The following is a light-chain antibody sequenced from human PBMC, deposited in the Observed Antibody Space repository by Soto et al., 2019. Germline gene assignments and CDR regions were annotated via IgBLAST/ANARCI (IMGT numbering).Light chain of an antibody. V-gene: IGKV3D-20*02. Sequence: IVLTQSPGTLSLSPGERATLYCRASQSFXDNYLAWYQQRPGQSPGLLIYGASNRATGIPDSFSGSGYATDFTITISSLEPEYLEVYYCQQRSKWRTFGQGTKVDIK. CDR3: QQRSKWRT. CDR1: QSFXDNY. CDR2: GAS. J-gene: IGKJ1*01.